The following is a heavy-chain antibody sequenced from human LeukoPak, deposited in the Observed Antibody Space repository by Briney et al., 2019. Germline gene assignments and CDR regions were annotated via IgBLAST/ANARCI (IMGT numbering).Heavy chain of an antibody. J-gene: IGHJ3*02. CDR3: AREEGVSPSHAFDI. V-gene: IGHV1-24*01. D-gene: IGHD3-22*01. CDR1: GYTLTELS. Sequence: ASVKVPCKVSGYTLTELSMHWVRQAPGKGLEWMGGFDPEDGATIYAQKFQGRVTMTEDTSTDTAYMALSSLRSEDTAVYYCAREEGVSPSHAFDIWGQGTMVTVSS. CDR2: FDPEDGAT.